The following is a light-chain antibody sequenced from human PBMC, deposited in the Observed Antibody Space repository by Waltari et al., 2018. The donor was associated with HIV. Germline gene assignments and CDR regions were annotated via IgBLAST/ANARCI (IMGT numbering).Light chain of an antibody. CDR3: QSYDSSLSGVV. CDR1: SSHIGAGYD. V-gene: IGLV1-40*01. J-gene: IGLJ2*01. CDR2: GNS. Sequence: QSVLTQPPSVSGAPGQRVTISCTGSSSHIGAGYDVLWYQQLPGTAPKLLIYGNSNRPSGGPDRFSGSKSGTSASLAITGLQAEDEADYYCQSYDSSLSGVVFGGGTKLTVL.